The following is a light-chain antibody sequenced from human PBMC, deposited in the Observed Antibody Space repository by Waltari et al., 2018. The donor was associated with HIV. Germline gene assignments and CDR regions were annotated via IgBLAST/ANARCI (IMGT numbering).Light chain of an antibody. J-gene: IGLJ2*01. CDR2: GKN. CDR1: SLRSYS. CDR3: NSRDSSGNHP. V-gene: IGLV3-19*01. Sequence: SSELTHAPAVSVALGQTVRITCPGASLRSYSARWYQQQPGQAPVLVIYGKNNRPSGIPDRFSGSSSGNTASLTITGAQAEDEADYYCNSRDSSGNHPFGGGTKLTVL.